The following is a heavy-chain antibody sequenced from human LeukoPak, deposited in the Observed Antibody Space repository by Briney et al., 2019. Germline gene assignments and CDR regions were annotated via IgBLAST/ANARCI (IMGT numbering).Heavy chain of an antibody. J-gene: IGHJ2*01. CDR3: ARDSSSSAWYFDL. D-gene: IGHD6-6*01. V-gene: IGHV4-61*02. CDR1: GGSISSGSYY. Sequence: SETLSLTCTVSGGSISSGSYYWSWIRQPAGKGLEWIGRIYTSGNTNYNPSLKSRVTISVDTSKNQFSLKLSSATAADTAVYYCARDSSSSAWYFDLWGRGTLVTVSS. CDR2: IYTSGNT.